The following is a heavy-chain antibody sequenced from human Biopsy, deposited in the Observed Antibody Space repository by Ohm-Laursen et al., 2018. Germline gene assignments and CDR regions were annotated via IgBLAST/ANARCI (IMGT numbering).Heavy chain of an antibody. J-gene: IGHJ2*01. CDR2: IYYTGNT. Sequence: TLSLTCTVSGDPISTYYWSWIRQPPGKGLQWIGYIYYTGNTDYNPSLQSRVTISVDTSKNHFSLRLRSMTPADTAMYYCARDRGYYSDRTVPGYFDLWGRGTLVTVSS. CDR3: ARDRGYYSDRTVPGYFDL. CDR1: GDPISTYY. D-gene: IGHD3-22*01. V-gene: IGHV4-59*01.